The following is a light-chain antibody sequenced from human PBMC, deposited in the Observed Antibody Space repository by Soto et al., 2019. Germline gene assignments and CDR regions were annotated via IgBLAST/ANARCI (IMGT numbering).Light chain of an antibody. J-gene: IGKJ1*01. V-gene: IGKV3-15*01. CDR3: QQYANWPRT. Sequence: EIVLTQSPGTLSVSPGERATLSCRAGQSVSSNLAWYQQKPGQAPRLLISDASTRATGIPARFSGSGSGTEFTLTISSLQSEDFAIYYCQQYANWPRTFGQGTKVDIK. CDR2: DAS. CDR1: QSVSSN.